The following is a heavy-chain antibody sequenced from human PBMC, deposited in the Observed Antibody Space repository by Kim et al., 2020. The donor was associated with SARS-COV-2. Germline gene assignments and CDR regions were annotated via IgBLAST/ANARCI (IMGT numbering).Heavy chain of an antibody. D-gene: IGHD2-2*01. J-gene: IGHJ6*02. CDR3: AKDFVVVPAAILYYGIDV. Sequence: GGSLRLSCAASGFTFSSYGMHWVRQAPGKGLEWVAVISYDGSNKYYTDPVKGRFTISRDNSKNTLYLQMNSLRAEDTAVYYCAKDFVVVPAAILYYGIDVWGQGTTVTVSS. CDR1: GFTFSSYG. CDR2: ISYDGSNK. V-gene: IGHV3-30*18.